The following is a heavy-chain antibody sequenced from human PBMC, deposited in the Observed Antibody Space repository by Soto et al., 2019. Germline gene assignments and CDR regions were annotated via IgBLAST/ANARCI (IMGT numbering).Heavy chain of an antibody. CDR3: ARDKVPILYYSGMDV. V-gene: IGHV3-30-3*01. D-gene: IGHD3-10*01. Sequence: QVQLVESGGGVVQPGRSLRLSCAASGFTFSSYAMHWVRQAPGKGLEWVAVISYDGSNKYYADSVKGRFTISRDNSKNTLYLKMNSLRAEDTAVYYWARDKVPILYYSGMDVWGQGTTVTVSS. CDR2: ISYDGSNK. CDR1: GFTFSSYA. J-gene: IGHJ6*02.